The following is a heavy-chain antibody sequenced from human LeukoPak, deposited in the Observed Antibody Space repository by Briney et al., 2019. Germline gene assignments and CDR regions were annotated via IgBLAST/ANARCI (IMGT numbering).Heavy chain of an antibody. V-gene: IGHV4-4*02. CDR2: ISLAGRT. CDR3: SRESGPFCPFGH. CDR1: GGSITTTNY. Sequence: SGTLSLTCGVSGGSITTTNYWSWVRQPPGGGLEWIGEISLAGRTRYNPSLKSRVNISIDESKNHLYLNLASVTAADTAVYYCSRESGPFCPFGHWGQGTLVAVSS. D-gene: IGHD1-26*01. J-gene: IGHJ4*02.